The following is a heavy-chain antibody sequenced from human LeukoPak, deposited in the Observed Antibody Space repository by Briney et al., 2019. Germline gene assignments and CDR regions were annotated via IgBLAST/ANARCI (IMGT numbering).Heavy chain of an antibody. V-gene: IGHV4-59*01. CDR2: TFYSGNA. CDR1: GGSINFYY. Sequence: SETLSLTCTVSGGSINFYYWHWMQQPPGKGLEWIGHTFYSGNAKYNPSLESRVTISVKRSKNQISLNLNSVTAADTAVYYCARRYYDFWSGYRYSPFDYWGQGTLVTVSS. J-gene: IGHJ4*02. D-gene: IGHD3-3*01. CDR3: ARRYYDFWSGYRYSPFDY.